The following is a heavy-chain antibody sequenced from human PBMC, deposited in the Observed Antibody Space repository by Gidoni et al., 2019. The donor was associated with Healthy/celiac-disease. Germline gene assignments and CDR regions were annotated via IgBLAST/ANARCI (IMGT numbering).Heavy chain of an antibody. D-gene: IGHD3-16*02. V-gene: IGHV4-59*01. J-gene: IGHJ4*02. CDR1: GGSISSDY. CDR3: ARVSLGELSLYYDY. Sequence: QVQLQESGPGLVKPSETLSLTCTVSGGSISSDYWSWIRQPPGKGLEWIGYINHSGSTNSNPSLKSRVTISGDTSKNQFSLKLSSVTAADTAVYYCARVSLGELSLYYDYWGQGTLVTVSS. CDR2: INHSGST.